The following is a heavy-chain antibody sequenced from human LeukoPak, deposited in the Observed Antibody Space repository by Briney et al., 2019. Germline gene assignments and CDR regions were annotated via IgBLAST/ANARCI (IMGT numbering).Heavy chain of an antibody. CDR3: ARDLTAQNWFDP. Sequence: SETLSLTCTVSGGSISNSYWSWIRQSPGKGLEWIGYIYKSGSTNYNLSLKSRVTISADTSKNQFSLKLSSVTAADTAVYYCARDLTAQNWFDPWGQGTLVTVSS. J-gene: IGHJ5*02. CDR2: IYKSGST. V-gene: IGHV4-59*01. CDR1: GGSISNSY.